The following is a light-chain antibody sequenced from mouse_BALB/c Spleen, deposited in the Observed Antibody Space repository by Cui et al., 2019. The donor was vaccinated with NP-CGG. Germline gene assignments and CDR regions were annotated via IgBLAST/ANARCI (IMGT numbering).Light chain of an antibody. CDR3: ALWYSNHWV. CDR1: TRAVTTYNY. Sequence: QAAVTQESALTTSPGETVTLTCRSSTRAVTTYNYANWVQEKPDHLFTGLIGGTNNRAPGVPARFSGSLIGDKAALTITGAQTEDEAIYFCALWYSNHWVFGGGTKLTVL. J-gene: IGLJ1*01. CDR2: GTN. V-gene: IGLV1*01.